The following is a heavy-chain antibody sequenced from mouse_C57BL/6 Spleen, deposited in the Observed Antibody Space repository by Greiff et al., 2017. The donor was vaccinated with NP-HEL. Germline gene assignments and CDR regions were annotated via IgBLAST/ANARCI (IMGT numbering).Heavy chain of an antibody. D-gene: IGHD4-1*01. CDR2: ISSGGDYI. CDR1: GFTFSSYA. CDR3: TRAWDYFDY. J-gene: IGHJ2*01. V-gene: IGHV5-9-1*02. Sequence: EVKVVESGEGLVKPGGSLKLSCAASGFTFSSYAMSWVRQTPEKRLEWVAYISSGGDYIYYADTVKGRFTISRDNARNTLYLQMSSLKSEDTAMYYCTRAWDYFDYWGQGTTLTGSS.